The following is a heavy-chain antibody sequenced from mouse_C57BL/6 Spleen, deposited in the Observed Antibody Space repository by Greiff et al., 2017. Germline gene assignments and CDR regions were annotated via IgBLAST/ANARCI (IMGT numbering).Heavy chain of an antibody. CDR1: GYTFTSYW. V-gene: IGHV1-7*01. Sequence: QVQLKESGAELAKPGASVKLSCKASGYTFTSYWMHWVKQRPGQGLEWIGYINPSSGYTKYNQKFKDKATLTADKSSSTAYMQLSSLTYEDSAVYYCASPRYGKHERYYFDYWGQGTTLTVSS. D-gene: IGHD2-10*02. CDR3: ASPRYGKHERYYFDY. CDR2: INPSSGYT. J-gene: IGHJ2*01.